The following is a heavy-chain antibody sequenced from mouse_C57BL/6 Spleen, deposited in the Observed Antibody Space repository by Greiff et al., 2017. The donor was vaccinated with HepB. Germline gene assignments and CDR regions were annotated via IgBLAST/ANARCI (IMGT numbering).Heavy chain of an antibody. J-gene: IGHJ4*01. CDR2: INPNNGGT. V-gene: IGHV1-18*01. CDR3: ARNYDYDCYAMDY. CDR1: GYTFTDYN. Sequence: VQLKESGPELVKPGASVKIPCKASGYTFTDYNMDWVKQSHGKSLEWIGDINPNNGGTIYNQKFKGKATLTVDKSSSTAYMELRSLTSEDTAVYYCARNYDYDCYAMDYWGQGTSVTVSS. D-gene: IGHD2-4*01.